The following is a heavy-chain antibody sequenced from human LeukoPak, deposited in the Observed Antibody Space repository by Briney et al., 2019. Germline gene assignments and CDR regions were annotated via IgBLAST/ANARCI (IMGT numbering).Heavy chain of an antibody. D-gene: IGHD4-17*01. V-gene: IGHV3-33*06. Sequence: RGGSLRLSCAASGFTFSRYGMRWVRQAPGKGLEGVAVIWYDGSNKYYADSAKGRFTIPRDNSKNTLYLQMNSLGAEDTAVYYCAKSIYGDYYYYMDVWGKGTTVTVSS. CDR1: GFTFSRYG. J-gene: IGHJ6*03. CDR2: IWYDGSNK. CDR3: AKSIYGDYYYYMDV.